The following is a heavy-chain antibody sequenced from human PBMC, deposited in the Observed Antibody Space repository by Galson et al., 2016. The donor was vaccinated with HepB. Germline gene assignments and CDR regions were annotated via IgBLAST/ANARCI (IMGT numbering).Heavy chain of an antibody. V-gene: IGHV4-4*02. CDR2: IYQTGTA. Sequence: SETLSLTCAVSGDSITNNYWWSWVRQSPGKGLEWIGEIYQTGTAHYNPSFTSRATISVDKSKTQISLRLDSVTAADTALYYCARGTLGTSATMAFDYWGQGTLVTVSS. J-gene: IGHJ4*02. CDR3: ARGTLGTSATMAFDY. D-gene: IGHD4/OR15-4a*01. CDR1: GDSITNNYW.